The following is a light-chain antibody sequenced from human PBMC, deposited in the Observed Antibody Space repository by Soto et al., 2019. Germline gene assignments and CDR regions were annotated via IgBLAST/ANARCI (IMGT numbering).Light chain of an antibody. J-gene: IGKJ1*01. CDR1: QNINSW. CDR2: EAS. V-gene: IGKV1-5*03. Sequence: DIHMTQSPSTLSASVGDIVTITCRASQNINSWLAWYQQKPGKAPKLLIYEASSLEKGVPARFGGSGSGTEFTLTISSLQPDDFATYYCQQYNVYSWTFGQGTKVEIK. CDR3: QQYNVYSWT.